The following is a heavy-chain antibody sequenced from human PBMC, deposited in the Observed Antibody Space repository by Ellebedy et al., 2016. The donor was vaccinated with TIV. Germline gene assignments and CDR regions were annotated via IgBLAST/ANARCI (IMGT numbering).Heavy chain of an antibody. J-gene: IGHJ4*02. V-gene: IGHV3-74*01. D-gene: IGHD3-16*01. Sequence: GESLKISXAASGFSFSTYWMHWVRQAPGKGLVWVSRINTDGSSTIYADSVKGRFTISRDNSKNTVYLQMNSLRVEDTAVYFCARDVGRIGDDSWGQGTLVTVSS. CDR3: ARDVGRIGDDS. CDR2: INTDGSST. CDR1: GFSFSTYW.